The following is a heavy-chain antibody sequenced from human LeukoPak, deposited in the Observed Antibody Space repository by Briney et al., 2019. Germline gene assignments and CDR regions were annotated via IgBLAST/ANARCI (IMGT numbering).Heavy chain of an antibody. D-gene: IGHD7-27*01. CDR1: GGSISSYY. CDR3: ARVSTDNNWGVTSYYMDV. CDR2: IYYSGST. Sequence: PSETLSLTCTVSGGSISSYYWSWIRQHPGKGLEWIGYIYYSGSTNYNPSLKSRVTISVDTSKNQFSLKLSSVTAADTAVYYCARVSTDNNWGVTSYYMDVWGKGTTVTVSS. J-gene: IGHJ6*03. V-gene: IGHV4-59*01.